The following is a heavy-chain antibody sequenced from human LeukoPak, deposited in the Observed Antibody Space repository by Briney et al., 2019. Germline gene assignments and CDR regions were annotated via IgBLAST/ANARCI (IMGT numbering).Heavy chain of an antibody. CDR2: INHSGST. Sequence: SETLSLTCAVYGGSFSGYYWSWIRQPPGKGLEWIREINHSGSTNYNPSLKSRVTISVDTSKNQFSLKLSSVTAADTAVYYCAREDLSGGSCYYFDYWGQGTLVTVSS. V-gene: IGHV4-34*01. CDR3: AREDLSGGSCYYFDY. J-gene: IGHJ4*02. CDR1: GGSFSGYY. D-gene: IGHD2-15*01.